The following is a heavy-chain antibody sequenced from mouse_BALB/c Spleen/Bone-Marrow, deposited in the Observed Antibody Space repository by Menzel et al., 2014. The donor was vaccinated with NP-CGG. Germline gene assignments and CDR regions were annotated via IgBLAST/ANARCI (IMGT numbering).Heavy chain of an antibody. D-gene: IGHD4-1*01. J-gene: IGHJ2*01. CDR2: ISSGSSTI. CDR1: GFTFSSFG. CDR3: TRGGNWDDFDS. V-gene: IGHV5-17*02. Sequence: EVKVVESGGGLVQPGGSRKLSCAASGFTFSSFGMHWVRQAPEKGLEWVAYISSGSSTIFYADTVKGRFTVSRDNPKNTLFLQMTSLRSEDTAMYFCTRGGNWDDFDSWGQGTTLTGSS.